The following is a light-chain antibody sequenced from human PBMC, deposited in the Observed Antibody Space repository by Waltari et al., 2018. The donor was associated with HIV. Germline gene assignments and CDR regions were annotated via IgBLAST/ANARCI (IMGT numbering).Light chain of an antibody. CDR3: QQYGSTPFT. Sequence: EIVLTQSPGTLSLSPGERATLSCRASRSVTSNYLAWYQHKPGQAPRLLMYDVSTRATGVPDRFSGSGSGTDFTLTITRLEPEDFAVYYCQQYGSTPFTFGPGTRVDMK. J-gene: IGKJ3*01. CDR1: RSVTSNY. CDR2: DVS. V-gene: IGKV3-20*01.